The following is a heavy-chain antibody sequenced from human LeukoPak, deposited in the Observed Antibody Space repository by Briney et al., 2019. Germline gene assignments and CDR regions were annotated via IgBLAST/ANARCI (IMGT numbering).Heavy chain of an antibody. J-gene: IGHJ5*02. CDR2: IYYSGST. CDR3: ARFALVRGVAPSTNWFNP. Sequence: SETLSLTCTVSGGSISSYYWSWIRQPPGKGLEWIGYIYYSGSTNYNPSLKSRVTISVDTSKNQFSLKLSSVTAADTAVYYCARFALVRGVAPSTNWFNPWGQGTLVTVSS. D-gene: IGHD3-10*01. V-gene: IGHV4-59*01. CDR1: GGSISSYY.